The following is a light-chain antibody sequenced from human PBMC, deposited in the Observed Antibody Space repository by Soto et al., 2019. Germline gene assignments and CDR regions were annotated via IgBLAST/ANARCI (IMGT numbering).Light chain of an antibody. CDR3: CSDAGSSTWV. CDR2: EVS. Sequence: QSALTQPASASGSPGQSITISCTGTSSGVGSYNLVSWYQQHPGTAPKLMIYEVSKRPSGVSSRFSGSKSGNTASLTISVLQAEDEADYYCCSDAGSSTWVFGGGTKVTVL. CDR1: SSGVGSYNL. J-gene: IGLJ2*01. V-gene: IGLV2-23*02.